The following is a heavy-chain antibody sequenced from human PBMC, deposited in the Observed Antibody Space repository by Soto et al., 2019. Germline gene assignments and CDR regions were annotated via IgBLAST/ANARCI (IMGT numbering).Heavy chain of an antibody. CDR3: ARANNFNWNYDY. CDR1: GGSISSGGYS. J-gene: IGHJ4*02. CDR2: IYHSGST. D-gene: IGHD1-7*01. Sequence: SETLSLTCAVSGGSISSGGYSWSWIRQPPGKGLEWIGYIYHSGSTYYNPSLKSRVTISVDRSKNQFSLKLSSVTAADTAVYYCARANNFNWNYDYWGQGTLVTVSS. V-gene: IGHV4-30-2*01.